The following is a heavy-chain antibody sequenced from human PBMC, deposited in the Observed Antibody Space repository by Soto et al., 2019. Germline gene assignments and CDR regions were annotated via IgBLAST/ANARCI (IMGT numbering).Heavy chain of an antibody. CDR3: ARDHQLRKYSSSWEGYGMDV. CDR2: IWYDGSNK. Sequence: QVQLVESGGGVVQPGRSLRLSCAASGFTFSSYGMHWVRQAPGKGLEWVAVIWYDGSNKYYADSVKGRFTISRDNSKNTLYLQMNSLRAEDTAVYYCARDHQLRKYSSSWEGYGMDVWGQGTTVTVSS. J-gene: IGHJ6*02. D-gene: IGHD6-13*01. V-gene: IGHV3-33*01. CDR1: GFTFSSYG.